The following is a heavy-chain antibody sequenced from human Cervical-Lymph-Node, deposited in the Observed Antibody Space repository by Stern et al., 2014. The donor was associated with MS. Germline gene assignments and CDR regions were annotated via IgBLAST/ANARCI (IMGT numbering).Heavy chain of an antibody. V-gene: IGHV5-51*01. CDR2: NHPGDSDT. D-gene: IGHD1-14*01. J-gene: IGHJ4*02. CDR3: ARHCEFRPGCIDY. Sequence: VQLVQSGAEVKKPGESLKISCKGSGYSFTSYWIGWVRQMRGKGLEWMGTNHPGDSDTRYKTYFQGQVTISPDKSISTAYLQWSSLKASDTAMYYCARHCEFRPGCIDYWGQGTLVTVSS. CDR1: GYSFTSYW.